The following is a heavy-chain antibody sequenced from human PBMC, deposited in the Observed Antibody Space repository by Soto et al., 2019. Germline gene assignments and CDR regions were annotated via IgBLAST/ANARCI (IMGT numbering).Heavy chain of an antibody. CDR1: GFTVSSNY. Sequence: GGSLRLSCAASGFTVSSNYMSWVRQAPGKGLEWVSVIYSGGSTYYADSVKGRFTISRDNSKNTLYLQMNSLRAEDTAVYYCARLGRSSSSFPPDYFDYWGQGTLVTVYS. CDR2: IYSGGST. D-gene: IGHD6-13*01. J-gene: IGHJ4*02. CDR3: ARLGRSSSSFPPDYFDY. V-gene: IGHV3-53*01.